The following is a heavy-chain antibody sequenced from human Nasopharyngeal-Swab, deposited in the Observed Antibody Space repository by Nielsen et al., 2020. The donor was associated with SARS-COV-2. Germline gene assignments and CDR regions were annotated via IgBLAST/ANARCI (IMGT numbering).Heavy chain of an antibody. CDR2: IVVGGGNT. CDR3: AVASSGWYFPQGAFDI. D-gene: IGHD6-19*01. J-gene: IGHJ3*02. Sequence: SVKVSCKASGFTFTSSAVQWVRQARGQRLEWIGWIVVGGGNTNYAQKFQERVTITRDMSTSTAYMELSSLRSEDTAVYYCAVASSGWYFPQGAFDIWGQGTMVTVSS. V-gene: IGHV1-58*01. CDR1: GFTFTSSA.